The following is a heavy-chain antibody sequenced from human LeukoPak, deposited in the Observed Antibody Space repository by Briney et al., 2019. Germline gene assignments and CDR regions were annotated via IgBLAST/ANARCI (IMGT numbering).Heavy chain of an antibody. J-gene: IGHJ4*02. CDR2: ISYDGSNK. D-gene: IGHD3-22*01. Sequence: PTGGSLRLSCAASGFAFSNYAMSWVRQAPGKGLEWVAVISYDGSNKYYADSVKGRFTISRDNSKNTLYLQMNSLRAEDTAVYYCARDKGSSGSQLFDYWGQGTLVTVSS. CDR1: GFAFSNYA. V-gene: IGHV3-30-3*01. CDR3: ARDKGSSGSQLFDY.